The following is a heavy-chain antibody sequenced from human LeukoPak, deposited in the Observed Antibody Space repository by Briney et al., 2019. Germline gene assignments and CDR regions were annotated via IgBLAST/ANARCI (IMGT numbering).Heavy chain of an antibody. CDR3: TRRRGSGSSDY. Sequence: PGGSLRLSCVASGFTLSSYWMSWVRQAPGKGLEWVANIKQDGSEKYYVDSVKGRFTISRDNAKNSLYLQMNGLRAEDTAVYYCTRRRGSGSSDYWGQGTLVTVSS. CDR2: IKQDGSEK. J-gene: IGHJ4*02. V-gene: IGHV3-7*01. D-gene: IGHD3-10*01. CDR1: GFTLSSYW.